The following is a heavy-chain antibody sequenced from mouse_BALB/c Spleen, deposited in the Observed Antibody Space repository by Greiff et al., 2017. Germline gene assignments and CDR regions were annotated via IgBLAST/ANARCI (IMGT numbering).Heavy chain of an antibody. D-gene: IGHD1-1*01. J-gene: IGHJ3*01. V-gene: IGHV3-2*02. CDR2: ISYSGST. CDR3: AREGIGSSYDAY. Sequence: VQLKESGPGLVKPSQSLSLTCTVTGYSITSDYAWNWIRQFPGNKLEWMGYISYSGSTSYNPSLKSRISITRDTSKNQFFLQLNSVTTEDTATYYCAREGIGSSYDAYWGQGTLVTVSA. CDR1: GYSITSDYA.